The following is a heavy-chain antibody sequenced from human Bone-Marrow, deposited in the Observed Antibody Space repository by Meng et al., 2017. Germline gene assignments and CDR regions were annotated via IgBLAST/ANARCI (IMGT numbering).Heavy chain of an antibody. Sequence: GGSLRLSCAASGFTFSSYAMHWVRQAPGKGLEWVAVISYDGSNKYYADSVKGRFTISRDNSKNTLYLQMNSLRAEDTAVYYCARDRRWLQTFNYWARGPLAPFP. J-gene: IGHJ4*02. D-gene: IGHD5-24*01. CDR1: GFTFSSYA. V-gene: IGHV3-30*04. CDR2: ISYDGSNK. CDR3: ARDRRWLQTFNY.